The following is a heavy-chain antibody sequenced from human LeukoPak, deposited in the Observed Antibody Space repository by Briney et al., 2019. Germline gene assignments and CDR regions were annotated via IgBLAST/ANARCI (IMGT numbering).Heavy chain of an antibody. CDR1: GFTFSSYW. V-gene: IGHV3-7*01. CDR2: IKQDGSEK. Sequence: GGSLRLSCAASGFTFSSYWMSWVRQAPGKGLEWVANIKQDGSEKYYVDSVKGRFTISRDNAKNSLYLQMNSLRAEDTAVYYCARLILRGSSWQHNWFDPWGQGTLVAVFS. J-gene: IGHJ5*02. CDR3: ARLILRGSSWQHNWFDP. D-gene: IGHD6-13*01.